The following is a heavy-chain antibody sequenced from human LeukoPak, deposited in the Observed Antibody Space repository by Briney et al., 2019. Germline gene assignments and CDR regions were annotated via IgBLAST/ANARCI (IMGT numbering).Heavy chain of an antibody. CDR1: GFTFSSYA. CDR2: ISGSGGST. V-gene: IGHV3-23*01. CDR3: ALAVAGTRFAY. J-gene: IGHJ4*02. Sequence: GGSLRLSCAASGFTFSSYAMSWVRQAPGKGLEWVSAISGSGGSTYYADSVKGRFTISRDNSKNTLYLQMNSLRAGDTAVYYCALAVAGTRFAYWGQGTGVSVSS. D-gene: IGHD6-19*01.